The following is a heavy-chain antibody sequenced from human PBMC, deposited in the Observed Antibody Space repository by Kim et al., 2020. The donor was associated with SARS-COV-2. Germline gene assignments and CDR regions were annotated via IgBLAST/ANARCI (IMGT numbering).Heavy chain of an antibody. Sequence: SETLSLTCTVSGGSISSYSWSWMRQPPGKGLEWIGYTYYRGSTNYNPSLQSRVTISVDKSKNKFSLKLTSAIAADTAVYYCSRDRIGYCSGTSCSFHFD. D-gene: IGHD2-2*01. V-gene: IGHV4-59*01. CDR2: TYYRGST. J-gene: IGHJ4*01. CDR1: GGSISSYS. CDR3: SRDRIGYCSGTSCSFHFD.